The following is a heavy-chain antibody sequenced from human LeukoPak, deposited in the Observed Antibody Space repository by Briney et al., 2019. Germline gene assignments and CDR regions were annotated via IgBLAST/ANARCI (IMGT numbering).Heavy chain of an antibody. J-gene: IGHJ6*04. V-gene: IGHV3-48*04. CDR1: GFTLSSYS. CDR3: AELGITMIGGV. CDR2: ISSSSSTI. Sequence: GGSLRLSCVASGFTLSSYSMNWVRQAPGEGLGWVSSISSSSSTIYYADTVKGRFPISRDNAKNSLYLQMNSLRAEDTAVYYCAELGITMIGGVWGKGATVTISS. D-gene: IGHD3-10*02.